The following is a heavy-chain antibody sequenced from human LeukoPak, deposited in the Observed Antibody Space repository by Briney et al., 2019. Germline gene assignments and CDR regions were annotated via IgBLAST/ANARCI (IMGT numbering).Heavy chain of an antibody. J-gene: IGHJ6*03. CDR1: GGSISSGSYY. V-gene: IGHV4-61*02. Sequence: SETLSLTCTVSGGSISSGSYYWSWIRQPAGKGLEWIGRIYTSGSTNYNPSLKSRVTISVDTSKNQFSLKLSSVTAADTAVYYCATYSSSHFDYYYYYMDVWGKGTTVTVSS. CDR3: ATYSSSHFDYYYYYMDV. D-gene: IGHD6-13*01. CDR2: IYTSGST.